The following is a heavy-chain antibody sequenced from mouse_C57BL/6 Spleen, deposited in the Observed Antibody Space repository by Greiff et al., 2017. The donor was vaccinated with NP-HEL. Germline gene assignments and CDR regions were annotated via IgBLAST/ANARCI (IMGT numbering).Heavy chain of an antibody. CDR2: INPNNGGT. J-gene: IGHJ4*01. CDR1: GYTFTDYY. CDR3: ARGTWVDY. V-gene: IGHV1-26*01. Sequence: EVQLQQSGPELVKPGASVKISCKASGYTFTDYYMNWVKQSHGKSLEWIGDINPNNGGTSYNQKFKGKATLTVDKSSSTAYMELRSLTSEDSAVYYCARGTWVDYWGQGTSVTVSS.